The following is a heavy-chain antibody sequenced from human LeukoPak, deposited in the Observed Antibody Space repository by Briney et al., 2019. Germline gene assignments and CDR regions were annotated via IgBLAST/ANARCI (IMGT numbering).Heavy chain of an antibody. CDR2: IYSGGST. CDR1: GFTVSSNY. J-gene: IGHJ6*02. Sequence: GGSLRLSCAASGFTVSSNYMSWVRQAPGKGLEWFSVIYSGGSTYYADSVKGRFTISRDNSKNTLYLQMNSLRAEDTAVYYCARDHRKAAAGTIYYYGMDVWGQGTTVTVSS. CDR3: ARDHRKAAAGTIYYYGMDV. D-gene: IGHD6-13*01. V-gene: IGHV3-66*01.